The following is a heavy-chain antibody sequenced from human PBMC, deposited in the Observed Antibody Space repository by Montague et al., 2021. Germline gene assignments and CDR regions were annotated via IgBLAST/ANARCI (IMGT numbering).Heavy chain of an antibody. D-gene: IGHD5-12*01. CDR2: IYYSGNT. Sequence: SETLSLTCTVSGGSISSSSYYWGWIRQPPGKGLEWIGSIYYSGNTYSNPSLKSRVTISVDPSKNQFPLRLSSVTAADTAVYYCARPNIVTIHWYFDLWGRGTLVLVSS. CDR3: ARPNIVTIHWYFDL. CDR1: GGSISSSSYY. J-gene: IGHJ2*01. V-gene: IGHV4-39*01.